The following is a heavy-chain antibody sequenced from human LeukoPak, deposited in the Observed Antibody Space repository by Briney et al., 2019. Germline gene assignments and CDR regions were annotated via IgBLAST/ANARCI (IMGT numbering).Heavy chain of an antibody. V-gene: IGHV4-59*08. Sequence: SETLSLTCTVSGDSLSAHYRSWIRQPPGKGLEWIGYIYGSGSTHYDPSFRSRATISEDTSKNQFSLQLTSVTAADTAVYYCARNVGWYSHDTWGQGTLVTVSS. J-gene: IGHJ5*02. CDR3: ARNVGWYSHDT. CDR1: GDSLSAHY. CDR2: IYGSGST. D-gene: IGHD6-19*01.